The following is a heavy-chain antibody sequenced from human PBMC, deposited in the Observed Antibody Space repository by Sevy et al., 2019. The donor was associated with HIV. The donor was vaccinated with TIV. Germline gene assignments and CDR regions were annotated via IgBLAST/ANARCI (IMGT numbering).Heavy chain of an antibody. D-gene: IGHD3-16*02. CDR3: ARDDLMITFGGVIVEAFDI. Sequence: GGSLRLSCAASGFTFSSYSMNWVRQAPGKGLEWVSYISSSSSTIYYADSVKGRFTISSDNAKNSLYLQMNSLRAEDTAVYYCARDDLMITFGGVIVEAFDIWGQGTMVTVSS. V-gene: IGHV3-48*01. J-gene: IGHJ3*02. CDR2: ISSSSSTI. CDR1: GFTFSSYS.